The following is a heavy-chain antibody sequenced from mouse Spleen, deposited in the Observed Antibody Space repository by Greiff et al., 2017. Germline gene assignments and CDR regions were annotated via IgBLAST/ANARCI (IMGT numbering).Heavy chain of an antibody. CDR2: INPSSGYT. CDR1: GYTFTSYT. CDR3: ARPGHAMDY. Sequence: VKLQESAAELARPGASVKMSCKASGYTFTSYTMHWVKQRPGQGLEWIGYINPSSGYTEYNQKFKDKTTLTADKSSSTAYMQLSSLTSEDSAVYYCARPGHAMDYWGQGTSVTVSS. J-gene: IGHJ4*01. V-gene: IGHV1-4*02.